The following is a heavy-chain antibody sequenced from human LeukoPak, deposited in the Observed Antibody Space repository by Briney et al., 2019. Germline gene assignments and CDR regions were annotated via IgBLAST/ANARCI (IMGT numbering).Heavy chain of an antibody. J-gene: IGHJ4*02. CDR1: GGTFSSYA. D-gene: IGHD3-16*02. Sequence: ASVKVSCKASGGTFSSYAISWVRQAPGQGLEWMGGIIPIFGTANYAQKFQGRVTITTDESTSTVYMELSSLRSEDTAVYYCARELVYDYVWGSYRTQLDYWGQGTLVTVSS. CDR3: ARELVYDYVWGSYRTQLDY. V-gene: IGHV1-69*05. CDR2: IIPIFGTA.